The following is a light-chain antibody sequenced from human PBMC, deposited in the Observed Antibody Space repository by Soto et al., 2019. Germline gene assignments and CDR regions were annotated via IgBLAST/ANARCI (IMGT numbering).Light chain of an antibody. V-gene: IGLV1-40*01. J-gene: IGLJ1*01. CDR1: SSNIGAGYE. CDR3: QSYDSSLSGYV. Sequence: QSVLTQPPSVSEAPGQRVTISCTGSSSNIGAGYEAHWYQQVPGTAPKLLIYENNNRPSGVPDRFSGSKSGPSASLAITGLQAEHEAEYSCQSYDSSLSGYVFGTGTKLTVL. CDR2: ENN.